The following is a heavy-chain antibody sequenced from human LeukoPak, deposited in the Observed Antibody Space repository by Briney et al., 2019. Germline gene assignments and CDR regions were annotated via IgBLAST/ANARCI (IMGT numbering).Heavy chain of an antibody. J-gene: IGHJ5*02. V-gene: IGHV4-59*01. D-gene: IGHD5-24*01. Sequence: SETLSLTCTVSGGSISSYYWSWIRQPPGKGLEWIGYIYNSGSTNHNPSLKSRVTISVDTSKNQFSLKLSSVTAADTAVYYCAKSWRPRRWPDSFDPWGQGTLVTVSS. CDR2: IYNSGST. CDR3: AKSWRPRRWPDSFDP. CDR1: GGSISSYY.